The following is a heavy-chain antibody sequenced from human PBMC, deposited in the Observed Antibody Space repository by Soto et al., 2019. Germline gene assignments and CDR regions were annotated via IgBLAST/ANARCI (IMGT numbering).Heavy chain of an antibody. CDR3: ARDAGSGWYNRT. D-gene: IGHD6-13*01. CDR1: GGTFGSQS. Sequence: QVQLVQSGAEVKKPGSSVKVSCQASGGTFGSQSFTWVRQAPGQGLEWMGRTVPILDLINYSQKFQDRLTITADKSMSTAYMELSSLTHDDTALYYCARDAGSGWYNRTWGQGTLVTVSS. V-gene: IGHV1-69*08. CDR2: TVPILDLI. J-gene: IGHJ4*02.